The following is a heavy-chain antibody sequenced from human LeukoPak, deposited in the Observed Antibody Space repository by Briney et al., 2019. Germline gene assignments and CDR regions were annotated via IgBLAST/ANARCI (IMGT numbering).Heavy chain of an antibody. Sequence: PGGSLRLSCAASGFTFSSYWMHWVRQDPRKGLVWVSRINGDGRNINYADSVRGRFTISRDNAKNTLYLQMNTLRVEDTAVYYCAREDYGGKLHYFDYWGQGTLVTVSS. CDR1: GFTFSSYW. CDR3: AREDYGGKLHYFDY. J-gene: IGHJ4*02. V-gene: IGHV3-74*01. D-gene: IGHD4-23*01. CDR2: INGDGRNI.